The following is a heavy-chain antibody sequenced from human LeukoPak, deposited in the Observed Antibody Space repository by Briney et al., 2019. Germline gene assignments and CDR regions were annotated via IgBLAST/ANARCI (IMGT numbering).Heavy chain of an antibody. CDR2: IYSGGST. CDR1: GFTVSSNY. J-gene: IGHJ5*02. D-gene: IGHD1-26*01. V-gene: IGHV3-53*01. CDR3: ARDRSVGTTTGWFDP. Sequence: GGSLRLSCAASGFTVSSNYMNWLRQAPGKGLEWVSVIYSGGSTYYADSVKGRFTISRDNPKNTVFLQMNSLRGEDTAVYYCARDRSVGTTTGWFDPWGQGTLVTVSS.